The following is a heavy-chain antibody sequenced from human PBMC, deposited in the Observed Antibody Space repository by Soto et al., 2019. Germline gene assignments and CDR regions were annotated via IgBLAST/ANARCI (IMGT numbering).Heavy chain of an antibody. CDR1: GLTFSSYS. Sequence: PGGSLRLSCEASGLTFSSYSINWVRQAPGKGLEWVSSITSSSTYIYYADSVEGRFTISRDNAKNTLYLQMNSLRAEDTAVYYSAKDAYFEAGPDYWGQGTLVTVS. D-gene: IGHD6-19*01. V-gene: IGHV3-21*06. CDR2: ITSSSTYI. J-gene: IGHJ4*02. CDR3: AKDAYFEAGPDY.